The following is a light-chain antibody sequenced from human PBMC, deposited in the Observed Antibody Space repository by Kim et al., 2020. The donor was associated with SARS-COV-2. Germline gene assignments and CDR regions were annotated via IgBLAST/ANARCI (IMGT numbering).Light chain of an antibody. CDR1: QDISSY. V-gene: IGKV1-39*01. J-gene: IGKJ2*01. CDR2: DAS. Sequence: SVGDRVTITCQASQDISSYLNWYQQKPGKAPKLLIYDASNLQSGVPARFSGGGSGTEFTLTINSLQPEDVATYYCQQRHSTPHTFGHGTKLDIK. CDR3: QQRHSTPHT.